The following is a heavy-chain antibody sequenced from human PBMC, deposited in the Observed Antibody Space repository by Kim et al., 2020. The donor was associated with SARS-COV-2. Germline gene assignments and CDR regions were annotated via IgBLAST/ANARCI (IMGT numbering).Heavy chain of an antibody. J-gene: IGHJ4*02. D-gene: IGHD6-6*01. CDR3: ARGGSSNDFDY. V-gene: IGHV3-53*04. Sequence: TNYPDSVKGRFTSSRHNTKNTLYLQMNSLRAEDTAVYYCARGGSSNDFDYWGQGTLVTVSS. CDR2: T.